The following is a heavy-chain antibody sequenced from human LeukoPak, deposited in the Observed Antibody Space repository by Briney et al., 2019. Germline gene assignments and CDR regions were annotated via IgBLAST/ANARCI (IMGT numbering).Heavy chain of an antibody. D-gene: IGHD3-22*01. J-gene: IGHJ3*02. Sequence: SVKVSCKASGGTFSSYAISWVRQAPGQGPEWMGGIIPIFGTANYAQKFQGRVTITTDESTSTAYMELSSLRSEDTAVYYCARDDEGYYDSSGFLDAFDIWGQGTMVTVSS. CDR1: GGTFSSYA. CDR3: ARDDEGYYDSSGFLDAFDI. CDR2: IIPIFGTA. V-gene: IGHV1-69*05.